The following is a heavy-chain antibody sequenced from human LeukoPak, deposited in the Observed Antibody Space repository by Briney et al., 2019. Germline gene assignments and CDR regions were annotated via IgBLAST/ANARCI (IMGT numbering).Heavy chain of an antibody. D-gene: IGHD1-26*01. Sequence: ASVKVSCKASGYTFTSYDINWVRQASGQGLEWMGWMNPNTGNTGYAQKFQGRVTITRNTSISTVYMELSSLRSEDTAVYYCARGVGATISYYHYYIDVWGKGTTVTISS. CDR2: MNPNTGNT. V-gene: IGHV1-8*03. CDR1: GYTFTSYD. CDR3: ARGVGATISYYHYYIDV. J-gene: IGHJ6*03.